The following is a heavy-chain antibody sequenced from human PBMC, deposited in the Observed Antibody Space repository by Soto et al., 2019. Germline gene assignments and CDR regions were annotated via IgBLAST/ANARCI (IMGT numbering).Heavy chain of an antibody. J-gene: IGHJ4*02. CDR2: ISGSGGST. CDR1: GFTFSSYA. D-gene: IGHD1-1*01. V-gene: IGHV3-23*01. CDR3: AKGGERGGGGYFDY. Sequence: EVQLLESGGGLVQPGGSLRLSCAASGFTFSSYAMSWVRQAPGKGLKWVSGISGSGGSTYYADSVKGRFTISRDNSKNPRYHQMNSRGAEGTAFYYWAKGGERGGGGYFDYWGQGTLVTVSS.